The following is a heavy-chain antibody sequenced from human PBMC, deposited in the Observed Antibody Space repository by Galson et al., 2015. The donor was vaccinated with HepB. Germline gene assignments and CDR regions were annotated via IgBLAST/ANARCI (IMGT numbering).Heavy chain of an antibody. CDR3: ARGPLVIAVAGTGENYFDY. D-gene: IGHD6-19*01. V-gene: IGHV3-53*05. CDR1: GFTVSSNY. J-gene: IGHJ4*02. Sequence: SLRLSCAASGFTVSSNYMSWVRQAPGKGLEWVSVIYSGGSTYYADSVKGRFTISRDNSKNTLYLQMNSLRAEDTAVYYCARGPLVIAVAGTGENYFDYWGQGTLVTVSS. CDR2: IYSGGST.